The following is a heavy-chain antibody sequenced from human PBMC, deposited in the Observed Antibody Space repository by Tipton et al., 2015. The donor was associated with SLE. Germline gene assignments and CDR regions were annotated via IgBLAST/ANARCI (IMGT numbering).Heavy chain of an antibody. V-gene: IGHV4-61*09. CDR2: IYGGGST. Sequence: TLSLTCTVSGGSISSGGYYWAWIRQPAGKALEGIGHIYGGGSTYYSPSLKSRVTISVDTSKNQFSLKLTSVTAADTAVYYCARDGDHDVLTGRPSPGSLGYWGQGTLVTVSS. CDR3: ARDGDHDVLTGRPSPGSLGY. D-gene: IGHD3-9*01. J-gene: IGHJ4*02. CDR1: GGSISSGGYY.